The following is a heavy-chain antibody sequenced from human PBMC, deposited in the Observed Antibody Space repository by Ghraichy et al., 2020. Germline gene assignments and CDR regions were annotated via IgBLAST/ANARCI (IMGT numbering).Heavy chain of an antibody. D-gene: IGHD3-22*01. CDR2: FSWDGVTT. V-gene: IGHV3-43*01. CDR3: AKDIGLHFDSSGYYRPLGY. Sequence: GGSLRLSCAASGFIFHDYTIHWVRQRPGKGLEWLSLFSWDGVTTYYADSVEGRFTISRDNSKNSVLLHLNSLRIDDSGLYFCAKDIGLHFDSSGYYRPLGYWGRGTLVTVSS. J-gene: IGHJ4*02. CDR1: GFIFHDYT.